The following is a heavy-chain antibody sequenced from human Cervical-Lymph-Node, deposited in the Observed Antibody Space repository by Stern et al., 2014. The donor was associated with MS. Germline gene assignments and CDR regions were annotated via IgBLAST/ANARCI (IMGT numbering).Heavy chain of an antibody. CDR1: GGSISSGGYY. Sequence: QVQLVESAPGLVMPSQPLSLTCTVSGGSISSGGYYWSWIRPHPGKGLVWIGHIYYSGRTYSNLSLNRRVTITAATSHPQFSMTLSSVTASDTAVYYCASSGSPEGGMDVWGQGTTVTVSS. V-gene: IGHV4-31*03. CDR2: IYYSGRT. CDR3: ASSGSPEGGMDV. J-gene: IGHJ6*02. D-gene: IGHD3-22*01.